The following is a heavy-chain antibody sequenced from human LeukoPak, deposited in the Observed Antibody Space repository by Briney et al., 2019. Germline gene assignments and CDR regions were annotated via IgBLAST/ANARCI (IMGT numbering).Heavy chain of an antibody. CDR1: GITFSNYN. Sequence: GGSLRLSCAAPGITFSNYNMNWVRQAPGKGLEWISSITSSSSYTFYADSVKGRFTISRDNAKNSLYLQMNSLRVEDTAIYYCARDPYNGASSEGYYYYYMDVWGKGTTVTVSS. CDR3: ARDPYNGASSEGYYYYYMDV. CDR2: ITSSSSYT. J-gene: IGHJ6*03. D-gene: IGHD1-1*01. V-gene: IGHV3-21*01.